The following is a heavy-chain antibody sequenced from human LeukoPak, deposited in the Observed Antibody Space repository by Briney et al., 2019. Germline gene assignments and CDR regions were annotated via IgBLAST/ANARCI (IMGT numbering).Heavy chain of an antibody. CDR2: ISYDGNHK. CDR3: ARAPVTSCRGAFCYPFDL. D-gene: IGHD2-21*01. J-gene: IGHJ4*02. Sequence: GGSLRLSCAASGFTFSSYGMHWVRQAPGKGLEWVAVISYDGNHKYYADSVKGRFTISRDNSKNTLYLQMNSLRAEDTAVYYCARAPVTSCRGAFCYPFDLWGQGVLVTVSS. CDR1: GFTFSSYG. V-gene: IGHV3-30*03.